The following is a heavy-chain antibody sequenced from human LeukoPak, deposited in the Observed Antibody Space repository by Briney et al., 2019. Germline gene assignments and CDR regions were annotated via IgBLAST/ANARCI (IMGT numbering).Heavy chain of an antibody. D-gene: IGHD3-10*01. J-gene: IGHJ3*02. CDR2: VDPSDSYT. CDR1: GYSFTSYW. CDR3: ASLFRDDVFDI. Sequence: PGESLRISCTGSGYSFTSYWISCVRQLPGKGLEGMGRVDPSDSYTNYSPSFQGHVSISADKSISTAYLEGRSLKASDTAMYYCASLFRDDVFDIWGQGTMVTVSS. V-gene: IGHV5-10-1*01.